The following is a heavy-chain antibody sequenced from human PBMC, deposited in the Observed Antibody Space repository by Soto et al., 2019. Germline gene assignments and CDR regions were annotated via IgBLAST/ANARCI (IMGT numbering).Heavy chain of an antibody. CDR2: IYYSGST. CDR1: GGSISSGDYY. J-gene: IGHJ6*02. CDR3: ARGQRYYDILVEDYFYYGMDV. V-gene: IGHV4-30-4*01. D-gene: IGHD3-9*01. Sequence: PSETLSLTCTVSGGSISSGDYYWSWIRQPPGKGLEWIGYIYYSGSTYYNPSLKSRVTISVDTSKNQFSLRLSSVTAADTAVYYCARGQRYYDILVEDYFYYGMDVWGQGTTVTVPS.